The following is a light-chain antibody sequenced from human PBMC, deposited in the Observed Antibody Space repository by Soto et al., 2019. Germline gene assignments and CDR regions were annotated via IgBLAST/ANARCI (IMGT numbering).Light chain of an antibody. V-gene: IGLV3-21*04. Sequence: SYVLTQPPSVSVAPGKTASITCGGNNIGSKSVHWYQQKPGQAPVLVIYYDSDRPSGIPERFSGSNSENTATLTISRVEAGDETDYYCQVWDSSRDHVVFGGGTKLTVL. CDR3: QVWDSSRDHVV. CDR1: NIGSKS. J-gene: IGLJ2*01. CDR2: YDS.